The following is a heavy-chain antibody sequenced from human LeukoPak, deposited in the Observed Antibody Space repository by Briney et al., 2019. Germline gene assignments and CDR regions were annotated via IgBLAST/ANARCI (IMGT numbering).Heavy chain of an antibody. Sequence: SETLSLTCTVSGGSISSYHWTWIRQPPGKELEWIGYIYYSGTIDYNPSLKSRVTMSLDTSKNQFSLNLSSVTAADTAVYYCATYNPLRNGYMDVWGKGATVTVSS. CDR2: IYYSGTI. D-gene: IGHD1-1*01. CDR3: ATYNPLRNGYMDV. J-gene: IGHJ6*03. V-gene: IGHV4-59*01. CDR1: GGSISSYH.